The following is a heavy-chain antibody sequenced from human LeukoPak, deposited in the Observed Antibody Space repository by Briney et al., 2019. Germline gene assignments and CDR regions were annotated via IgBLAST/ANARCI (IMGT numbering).Heavy chain of an antibody. J-gene: IGHJ3*02. V-gene: IGHV3-74*01. D-gene: IGHD3-22*01. CDR2: INSDGSSR. CDR3: AHYDSSSYHAFDI. CDR1: GFTFSSYW. Sequence: GGSLRLSCAASGFTFSSYWMHWVRQAPGKGLVWVSRINSDGSSRSYADSVKGRFTISRDNAKNTLYLQMNSLRAGDTAVYYCAHYDSSSYHAFDIWGQGTMVTVS.